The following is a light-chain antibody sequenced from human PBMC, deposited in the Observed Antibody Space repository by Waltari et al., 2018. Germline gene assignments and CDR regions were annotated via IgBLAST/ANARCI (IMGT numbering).Light chain of an antibody. CDR2: DVG. CDR1: STDVGAYNF. J-gene: IGLJ1*01. CDR3: SSYTTSTTLL. Sequence: QSALTQPASVSGSPGQSITISCTGSSTDVGAYNFVSWYQQHPGKLPKLILYDVGNRPSGISHRFSASKSGNTASLTISGLQEEDEGEYYCSSYTTSTTLLFGTGTRLTVL. V-gene: IGLV2-14*01.